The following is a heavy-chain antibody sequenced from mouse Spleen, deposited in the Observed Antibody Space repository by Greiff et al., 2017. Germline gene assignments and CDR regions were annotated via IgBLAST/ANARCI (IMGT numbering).Heavy chain of an antibody. J-gene: IGHJ4*01. V-gene: IGHV2-5*01. CDR1: GFSLTSYG. CDR2: IWRGGST. CDR3: AKWDRSYYYAMDY. Sequence: QVQLKQSGPGLVQPSQSLSITCTVSGFSLTSYGVHWVHQSPGKGLEWLGVIWRGGSTDYNAAFMSRLSITKDNSKSQVFFKMNSLQADDTAIYYCAKWDRSYYYAMDYWGQGTSVTVSS. D-gene: IGHD2-14*01.